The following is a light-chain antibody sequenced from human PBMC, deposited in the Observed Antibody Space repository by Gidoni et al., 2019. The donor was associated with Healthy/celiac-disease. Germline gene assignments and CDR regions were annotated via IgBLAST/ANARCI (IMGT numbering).Light chain of an antibody. CDR3: QQSYSTPLYT. CDR2: SAS. Sequence: DIQMTQSQSSLSASVGDRVTITCRASQSISSYLNWYQQKPGKAPKLLIYSASSLHSGFPSMFSVSGSGTDFTLTISSLQPEDFATYYCQQSYSTPLYTFGQGTKLEIK. CDR1: QSISSY. V-gene: IGKV1-39*01. J-gene: IGKJ2*01.